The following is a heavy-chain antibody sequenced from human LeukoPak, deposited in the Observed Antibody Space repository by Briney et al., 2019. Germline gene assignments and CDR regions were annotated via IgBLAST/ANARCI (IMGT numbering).Heavy chain of an antibody. D-gene: IGHD7-27*01. CDR2: MNPNSGNT. CDR1: GYTFTSYD. J-gene: IGHJ3*02. CDR3: ASLNWGSVSGAFDI. V-gene: IGHV1-8*01. Sequence: ASVKVSCKASGYTFTSYDINWVRRATGQGLEWMGWMNPNSGNTGYAQKFQGRVTMTRNTSISTAYMELSSLRSEDTAVYYCASLNWGSVSGAFDIWGQGTMVTVSS.